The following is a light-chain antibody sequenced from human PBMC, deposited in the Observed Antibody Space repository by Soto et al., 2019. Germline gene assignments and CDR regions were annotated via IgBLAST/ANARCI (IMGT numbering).Light chain of an antibody. CDR3: QQYGSSGT. J-gene: IGKJ1*01. Sequence: ENVLTPSPGTLSPSPGERATPSCRASQSVSNNYLAWYQQKPGQAPRLLIYGASNRATGIPDRFSGSGSGTDFTLTISRLEPEDFAVYYCQQYGSSGTFGQGTKVDI. V-gene: IGKV3-20*01. CDR1: QSVSNNY. CDR2: GAS.